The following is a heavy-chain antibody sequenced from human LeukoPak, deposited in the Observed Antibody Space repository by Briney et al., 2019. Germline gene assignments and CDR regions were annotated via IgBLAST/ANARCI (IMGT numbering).Heavy chain of an antibody. D-gene: IGHD1-26*01. J-gene: IGHJ5*02. Sequence: PSETLSLTCTVSGGSISSNYWSWIRQPPGKGLEWIGYIYYSGSTNYNPSLKSRVTMSLDTSKSQLSLSLTSVTAADTAVYYCAGVRLSGVYSPFDPWGQGTLVTVSS. CDR3: AGVRLSGVYSPFDP. CDR1: GGSISSNY. V-gene: IGHV4-59*01. CDR2: IYYSGST.